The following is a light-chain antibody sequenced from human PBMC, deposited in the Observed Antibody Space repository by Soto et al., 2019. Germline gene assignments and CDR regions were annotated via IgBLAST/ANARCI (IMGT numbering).Light chain of an antibody. CDR2: KAS. CDR3: QQYNSIPGT. CDR1: QSISSW. J-gene: IGKJ3*01. Sequence: DIQMTQSPSTLSASVGDRVTITCRASQSISSWLAWYQQKPGKAPKLLMYKASRLESGVPSRFSGSGSGTEFTLTISSLQPADLATYYCQQYNSIPGTFGPGTKVDIK. V-gene: IGKV1-5*03.